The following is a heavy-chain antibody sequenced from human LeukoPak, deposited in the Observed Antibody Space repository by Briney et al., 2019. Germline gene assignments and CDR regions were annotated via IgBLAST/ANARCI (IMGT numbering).Heavy chain of an antibody. J-gene: IGHJ4*02. CDR2: IYCSGST. D-gene: IGHD3-3*01. V-gene: IGHV4-59*08. CDR3: ARHQAHYDFWSGYYW. CDR1: GGSISSYY. Sequence: SETLSLTCTVSGGSISSYYWSWIRQPPGKGLEWIGYIYCSGSTNYNPSLKSRVTISVDTSKNQFSLKLTSVTAADTAVYYCARHQAHYDFWSGYYWWDQGTLVTVSS.